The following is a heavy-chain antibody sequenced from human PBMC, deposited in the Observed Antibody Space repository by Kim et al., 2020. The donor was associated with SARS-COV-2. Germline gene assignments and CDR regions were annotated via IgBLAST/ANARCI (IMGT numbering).Heavy chain of an antibody. Sequence: GGSLRLSCAASGFSFSDSYMTWVRQAPGKGLEWISYISDSGGTIYYADSVKGRFTISRDNAKNSLYIQMSSLRADDTAVYFCARDPSGGLGYFDPWGQGTLVTVSS. CDR3: ARDPSGGLGYFDP. V-gene: IGHV3-11*01. CDR2: ISDSGGTI. CDR1: GFSFSDSY. D-gene: IGHD2-15*01. J-gene: IGHJ5*02.